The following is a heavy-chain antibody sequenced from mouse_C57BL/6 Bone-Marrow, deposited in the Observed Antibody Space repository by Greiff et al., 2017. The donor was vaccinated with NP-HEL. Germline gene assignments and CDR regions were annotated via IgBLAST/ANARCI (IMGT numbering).Heavy chain of an antibody. CDR1: GFNIKDDY. J-gene: IGHJ2*01. Sequence: VQLQQSGAELVRPGASVKLSCTASGFNIKDDYMHWVKQRPEQGLEWIGWIDPENGDTEYASKFQGKATITADTSSNTAYLQLSSLTSEDTAVYYCTTPRQLRRNYFDYWGQGTTLTVSS. D-gene: IGHD3-2*02. CDR3: TTPRQLRRNYFDY. V-gene: IGHV14-4*01. CDR2: IDPENGDT.